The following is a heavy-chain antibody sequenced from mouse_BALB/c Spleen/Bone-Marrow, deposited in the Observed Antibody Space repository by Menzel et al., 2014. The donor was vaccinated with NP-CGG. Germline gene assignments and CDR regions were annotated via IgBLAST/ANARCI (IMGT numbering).Heavy chain of an antibody. J-gene: IGHJ2*01. V-gene: IGHV7-1*02. Sequence: EVMLVESGGGLVQPGGSLRLSCATSGFTFSDFYMEWVRQPPGKRLEWIAASRNKANDYTTEYSVSVKGRFIVSRDTSQSILYLQMNAPRAEDTAIYYCARANWDYFDYWGQGTTLTVSS. CDR1: GFTFSDFY. CDR2: SRNKANDYTT. CDR3: ARANWDYFDY. D-gene: IGHD4-1*01.